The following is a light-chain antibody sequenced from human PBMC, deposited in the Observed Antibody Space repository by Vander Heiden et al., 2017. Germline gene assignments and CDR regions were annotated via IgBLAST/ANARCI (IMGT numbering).Light chain of an antibody. CDR3: MQALQTWT. Sequence: DIVMTQSPLSLPVTPGEPASISCRSSQGLLHSNGYNYLDWHLQKPGQSPQLLIYLGSNRASGVPDRFSGSGSGTDFTLKISRVEAEDVGVYYCMQALQTWTFGQGTKVGNQT. V-gene: IGKV2-28*01. CDR2: LGS. CDR1: QGLLHSNGYNY. J-gene: IGKJ1*01.